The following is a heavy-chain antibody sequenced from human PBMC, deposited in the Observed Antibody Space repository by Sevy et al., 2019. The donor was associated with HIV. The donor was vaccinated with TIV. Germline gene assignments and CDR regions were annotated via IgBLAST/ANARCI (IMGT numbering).Heavy chain of an antibody. V-gene: IGHV3-23*01. J-gene: IGHJ3*02. CDR1: GFTFSSYA. CDR2: ISGSGGST. CDR3: AKVPVLLWFGEEGGAIDI. D-gene: IGHD3-10*01. Sequence: GGSLRLSCAASGFTFSSYAMSWVRQAPGKGLEWVSAISGSGGSTCYSDSVKGRFTISRDKSKNTRYLQMNSLRAEDTAVYHCAKVPVLLWFGEEGGAIDIWGQGTMVTVSS.